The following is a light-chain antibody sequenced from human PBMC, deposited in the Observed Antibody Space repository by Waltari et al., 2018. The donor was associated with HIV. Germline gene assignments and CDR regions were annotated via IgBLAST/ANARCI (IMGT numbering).Light chain of an antibody. J-gene: IGLJ2*01. CDR2: RNN. V-gene: IGLV1-47*01. Sequence: SVLTQPPSASGTPGQRVTISCSGSSSNIGSNYVYWYQQLPGTAPKLLIYRNNQRPAGVPDRVSGSKSGTSASLAISGLRSEDEADCYCAAWDDSLSVVVFGGGTKLTVL. CDR1: SSNIGSNY. CDR3: AAWDDSLSVVV.